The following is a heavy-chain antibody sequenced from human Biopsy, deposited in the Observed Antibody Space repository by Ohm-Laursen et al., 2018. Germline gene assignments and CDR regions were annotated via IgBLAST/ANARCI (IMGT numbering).Heavy chain of an antibody. D-gene: IGHD3-22*01. CDR2: IHHAQSA. Sequence: SETLSLTCTVSGGSISSYYWMWIRQPPGKGLEWIGYIHHAQSATYSPSLKSRVTISVDTSKNHFPLRLRSVTPADTAIYYCARDRGYYSDRTVPGYFDLWGRGTLVTVSS. V-gene: IGHV4-59*01. J-gene: IGHJ2*01. CDR3: ARDRGYYSDRTVPGYFDL. CDR1: GGSISSYY.